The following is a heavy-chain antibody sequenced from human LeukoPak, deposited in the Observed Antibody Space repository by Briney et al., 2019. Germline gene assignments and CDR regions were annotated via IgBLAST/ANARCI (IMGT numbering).Heavy chain of an antibody. CDR3: ARARGYSVYDSMGY. CDR2: INWNGGRT. Sequence: GGSLRLSCVASGFTYDDYGMSWVRQAPGKGLEWVSGINWNGGRTGYADSVKGRFTISRDNAKNSLYLQMSSLRAEDTALYYCARARGYSVYDSMGYWGQGTLVIVSS. V-gene: IGHV3-20*04. D-gene: IGHD5/OR15-5a*01. CDR1: GFTYDDYG. J-gene: IGHJ4*02.